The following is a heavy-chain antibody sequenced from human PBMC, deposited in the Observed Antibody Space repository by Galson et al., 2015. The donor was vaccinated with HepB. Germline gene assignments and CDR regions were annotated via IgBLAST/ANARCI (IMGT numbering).Heavy chain of an antibody. CDR1: GFTFSSYA. D-gene: IGHD2-2*01. J-gene: IGHJ6*02. Sequence: SLRLSCAPSGFTFSSYAMSWVRQAPGKGLEWVSAISGSGGSTYYADSVKGRFIISRDNSKNMLYLQMNSLRAENTAVYYCAKDFVPASTYSCPGIAVWGPLSTVSTSS. V-gene: IGHV3-23*01. CDR3: AKDFVPASTYSCPGIAV. CDR2: ISGSGGST.